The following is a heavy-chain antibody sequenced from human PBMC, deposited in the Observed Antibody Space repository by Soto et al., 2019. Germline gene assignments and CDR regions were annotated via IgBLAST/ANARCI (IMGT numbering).Heavy chain of an antibody. Sequence: QITLKESGPTLVKPTQTLTLTCTFSGFSLSTSGVGVGWIRQPPGKALEWLALIYWDDDKRYSPSLKSRLTITKDTSKNQVVLTITNMDPVDTATYYCAHWYYYDISGYYRYYFDYWGQGTLVTVSS. V-gene: IGHV2-5*02. D-gene: IGHD3-22*01. CDR1: GFSLSTSGVG. J-gene: IGHJ4*02. CDR2: IYWDDDK. CDR3: AHWYYYDISGYYRYYFDY.